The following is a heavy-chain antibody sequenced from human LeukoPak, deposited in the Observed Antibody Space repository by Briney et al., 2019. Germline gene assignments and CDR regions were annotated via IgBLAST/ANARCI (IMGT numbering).Heavy chain of an antibody. CDR2: IYYSGST. D-gene: IGHD6-19*01. V-gene: IGHV4-59*01. Sequence: SETLSLTCTVSGGSISSYYWSWIRQPTGKGLEWIGYIYYSGSTDYNPSLKSRVTASVDTSKNQFSLRLSSVTAADTAVYYCARAIGYSSVFDYWGQGTLVTVSS. CDR1: GGSISSYY. CDR3: ARAIGYSSVFDY. J-gene: IGHJ4*02.